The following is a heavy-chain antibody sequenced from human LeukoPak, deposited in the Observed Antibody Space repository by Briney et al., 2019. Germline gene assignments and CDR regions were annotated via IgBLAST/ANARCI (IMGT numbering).Heavy chain of an antibody. D-gene: IGHD2-2*01. Sequence: GGSLRLSCAASGFTFSSYAMHWVRQAPGKGLEWVAVISYDGSNKYYADSAKGRFTISRDNSKNTLYPQMNSLRAEDTAVYYCARGADCSSTRGCYYYYYGIDVWGQGTTVTVSS. V-gene: IGHV3-30-3*01. J-gene: IGHJ6*02. CDR1: GFTFSSYA. CDR3: ARGADCSSTRGCYYYYYGIDV. CDR2: ISYDGSNK.